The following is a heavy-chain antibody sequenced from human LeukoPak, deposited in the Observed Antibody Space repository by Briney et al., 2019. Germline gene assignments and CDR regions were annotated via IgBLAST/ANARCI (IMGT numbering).Heavy chain of an antibody. Sequence: ASVKVSCKASGYTFTSYGFSWVRQAPGQGLEWMGWISAYNGATSYAQNLQGRVTMTEDTSTDTAYMELSSLRSEDTAVYYCATHQYYYDSSGKIDANYWGQGTLVTVSS. CDR3: ATHQYYYDSSGKIDANY. V-gene: IGHV1-18*01. J-gene: IGHJ4*02. CDR1: GYTFTSYG. CDR2: ISAYNGAT. D-gene: IGHD3-22*01.